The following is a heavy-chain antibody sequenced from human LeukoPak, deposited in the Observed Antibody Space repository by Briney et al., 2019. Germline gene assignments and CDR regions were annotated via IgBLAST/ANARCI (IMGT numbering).Heavy chain of an antibody. J-gene: IGHJ6*02. D-gene: IGHD6-19*01. CDR3: ARPSAGYSSGWRPYYYYGMDV. V-gene: IGHV1-46*01. CDR2: INPSGGST. Sequence: ASVKVSCKASGYTFTGYFIHWVRQAPGQGLEWMGIINPSGGSTSYAQKFQGRVTMTRDTSTSTVYMELSSLRSEDTAVYYCARPSAGYSSGWRPYYYYGMDVWGQGTTVTVSS. CDR1: GYTFTGYF.